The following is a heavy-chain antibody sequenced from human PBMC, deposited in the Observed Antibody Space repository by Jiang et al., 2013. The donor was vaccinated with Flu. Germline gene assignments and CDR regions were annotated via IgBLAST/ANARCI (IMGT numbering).Heavy chain of an antibody. CDR3: AKGEWLRWMIDY. CDR2: IRYDGSNK. D-gene: IGHD5-12*01. J-gene: IGHJ4*02. Sequence: VQLLESGGGVVQPGGSLRLSCAASGFTFSSYGMHWVRQAPGKGLEWVAFIRYDGSNKYYADSVKGRFTISRDNSKNTLYLQMNSLRAEDTAVYYCAKGEWLRWMIDYWGQGTLVTVSS. V-gene: IGHV3-30*02. CDR1: GFTFSSYG.